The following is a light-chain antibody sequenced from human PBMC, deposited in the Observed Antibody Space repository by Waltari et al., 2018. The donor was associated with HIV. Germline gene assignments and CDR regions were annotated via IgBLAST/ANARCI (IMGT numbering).Light chain of an antibody. CDR1: SSDIGAYNY. CDR2: EVS. CDR3: SSYTGSSTPVV. V-gene: IGLV2-14*01. J-gene: IGLJ2*01. Sequence: QSALTQPASVSGSPGQSITISCTRTSSDIGAYNYVSWYQQPPAKPPKLMIYEVSKRPSGVSNRFSGSKSGNTASLTISGLQAEDEADYYCSSYTGSSTPVVFAGGTKLTVL.